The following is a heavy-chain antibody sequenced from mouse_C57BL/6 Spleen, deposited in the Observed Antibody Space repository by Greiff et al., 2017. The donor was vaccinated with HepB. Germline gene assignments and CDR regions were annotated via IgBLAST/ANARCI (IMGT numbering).Heavy chain of an antibody. D-gene: IGHD1-1*01. J-gene: IGHJ4*01. CDR3: AREGYYGSSYDYAMDY. CDR1: GYTFTNYW. CDR2: IYPGGGYT. V-gene: IGHV1-63*01. Sequence: QVQLQQSGAKLVRPGTSVKMSCKASGYTFTNYWIGWAKQRPGHGLEWIGDIYPGGGYTNYNEKFKGKATLTADKSSSTAYMQFSSLTSEDSAIYYCAREGYYGSSYDYAMDYWGQGTSVTVSS.